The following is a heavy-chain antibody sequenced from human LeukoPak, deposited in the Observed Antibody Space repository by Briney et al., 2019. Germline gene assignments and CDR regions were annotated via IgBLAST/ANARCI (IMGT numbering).Heavy chain of an antibody. CDR3: ARLYSSSVNF. D-gene: IGHD6-13*01. J-gene: IGHJ4*02. V-gene: IGHV3-7*01. CDR2: IKQDGSEK. CDR1: GFTFSSYW. Sequence: GGSLRLSCAASGFTFSSYWMSWVRQAPGKGLEWVANIKQDGSEKYYVDSVKGRFTISRDNTKNSVYLQMSSLRAEDTAVYYCARLYSSSVNFWGQGTMVTVSS.